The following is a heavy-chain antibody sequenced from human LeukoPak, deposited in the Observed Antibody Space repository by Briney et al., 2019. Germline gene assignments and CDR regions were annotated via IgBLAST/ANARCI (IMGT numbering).Heavy chain of an antibody. J-gene: IGHJ4*02. D-gene: IGHD5-18*01. Sequence: GESLKISCKGSGYSFTSYWIGWVRQMPGKGLEWMGIIYPGDSDTRYSPSFQGQVTISADKSISTAYLQWSSLKASDTAMYYCARGPVQRGYSYGYFDYWGQGTLVTVSS. V-gene: IGHV5-51*01. CDR2: IYPGDSDT. CDR1: GYSFTSYW. CDR3: ARGPVQRGYSYGYFDY.